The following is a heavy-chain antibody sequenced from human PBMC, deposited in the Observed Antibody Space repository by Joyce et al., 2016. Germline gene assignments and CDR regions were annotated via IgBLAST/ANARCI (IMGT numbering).Heavy chain of an antibody. D-gene: IGHD5-12*01. J-gene: IGHJ5*02. Sequence: QVQLQESGPGLVKPSETLSLTCTVSGGSISSYYWSWIRQAPGKGLEWIGNIYYSGSTNYNPSRKSRVTRSVDTSKNQFSLKLSSVTAADTAVYYCARQNIVAALGSWFDPWGQGTLVTVSS. CDR3: ARQNIVAALGSWFDP. CDR1: GGSISSYY. V-gene: IGHV4-59*08. CDR2: IYYSGST.